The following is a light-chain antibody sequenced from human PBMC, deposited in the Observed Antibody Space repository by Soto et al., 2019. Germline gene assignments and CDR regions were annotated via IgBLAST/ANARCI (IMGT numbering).Light chain of an antibody. J-gene: IGLJ2*01. V-gene: IGLV2-14*03. CDR3: SSYTRAGPVV. Sequence: QSALTQPASVSGSLGQSITISCTGTSSDIGGYNFVAWYQQYPGKVPTFLIYDVTNRPSGISNRFPGSKSGNTASLTISGLQPEDEGDDYCSSYTRAGPVVFGGGTQLTVL. CDR1: SSDIGGYNF. CDR2: DVT.